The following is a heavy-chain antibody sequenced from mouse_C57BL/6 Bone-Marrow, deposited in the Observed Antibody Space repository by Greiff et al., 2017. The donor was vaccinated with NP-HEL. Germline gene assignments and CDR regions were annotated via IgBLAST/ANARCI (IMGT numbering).Heavy chain of an antibody. J-gene: IGHJ4*01. CDR3: ARRNGYYVGAMDY. V-gene: IGHV5-17*01. Sequence: EVKLVESGGGLVKPGGSLKLSCAASGFTFSDYGMHWVRQAPEKGLEWVAYISSGSSTIYYADTVKGRLTISRDNAKNTLFLQMTSLRSEDTAMYYCARRNGYYVGAMDYWGQGTSVTVSS. D-gene: IGHD2-3*01. CDR1: GFTFSDYG. CDR2: ISSGSSTI.